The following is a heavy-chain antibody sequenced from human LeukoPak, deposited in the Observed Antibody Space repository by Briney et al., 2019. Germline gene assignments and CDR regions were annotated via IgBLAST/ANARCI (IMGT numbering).Heavy chain of an antibody. D-gene: IGHD6-13*01. CDR1: GYSFTNYW. CDR3: ARRSIYSSSWPFDY. J-gene: IGHJ4*02. V-gene: IGHV5-51*01. Sequence: GESLKISCKGSGYSFTNYWIGWVRRMPGKGLEWMGIIYPGDSDTRYSPSFQGQVTISADKSISTAYLQWSSLKASDTAMYYCARRSIYSSSWPFDYWGQGTLVTVSS. CDR2: IYPGDSDT.